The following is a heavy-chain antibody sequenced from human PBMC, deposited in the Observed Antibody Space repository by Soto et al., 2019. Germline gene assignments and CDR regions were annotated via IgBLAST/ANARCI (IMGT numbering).Heavy chain of an antibody. CDR3: ARGIAVAGNPIP. Sequence: EVQLVESGGGMVQPGGSLRLSCAASGFTFTAYSMKWVRQAPGKGLEWVSYISSSGGTIYYADSVKGRFTISRDNAKNSLYLQMNSLRDEDSAVYYCARGIAVAGNPIPWGQGTLVIVSS. V-gene: IGHV3-48*02. J-gene: IGHJ5*02. CDR2: ISSSGGTI. D-gene: IGHD6-19*01. CDR1: GFTFTAYS.